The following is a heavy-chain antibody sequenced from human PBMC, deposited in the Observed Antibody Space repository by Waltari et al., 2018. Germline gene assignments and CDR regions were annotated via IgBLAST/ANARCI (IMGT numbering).Heavy chain of an antibody. CDR1: GCLSNDYW. CDR2: IKSDGTNI. Sequence: EVQLVESGGGLVQPGGSRRLPCAVSGCLSNDYWMDWVRQAPGQGLVWVSRIKSDGTNIKYADSVRGRFTISRDSAKNTFYLQMNSLRAEDTAVYYCTRNPGYWGQGTLVTVAS. J-gene: IGHJ4*02. V-gene: IGHV3-74*03. CDR3: TRNPGY. D-gene: IGHD2-15*01.